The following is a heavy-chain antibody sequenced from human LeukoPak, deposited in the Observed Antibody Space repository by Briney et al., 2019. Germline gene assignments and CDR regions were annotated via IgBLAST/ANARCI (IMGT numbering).Heavy chain of an antibody. CDR3: ARDGNSYGDNFFDY. Sequence: GGSLRLSCAASGFTFSSYEMNWVRQAPGKGLEWVSYISSSGSTKYYADSVKGRFSISRDNAKNSLFLQMNSLRAEDTAVYYCARDGNSYGDNFFDYWGQGTLVTVSS. J-gene: IGHJ4*02. V-gene: IGHV3-48*03. CDR1: GFTFSSYE. CDR2: ISSSGSTK. D-gene: IGHD5-18*01.